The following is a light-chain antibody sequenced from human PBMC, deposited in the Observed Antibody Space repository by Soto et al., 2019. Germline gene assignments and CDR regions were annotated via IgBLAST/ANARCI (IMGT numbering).Light chain of an antibody. CDR1: QGVRSNF. J-gene: IGKJ1*01. Sequence: EIVLSQSPGTLSLSPGERATLSCRASQGVRSNFLAWYQQKPGQAPRLLIYDASNRATGIPARFSGSGSGTDFTLTISSLEPEDSAVYYCQQNLGVHTFGQGTKVDIK. V-gene: IGKV3D-11*01. CDR3: QQNLGVHT. CDR2: DAS.